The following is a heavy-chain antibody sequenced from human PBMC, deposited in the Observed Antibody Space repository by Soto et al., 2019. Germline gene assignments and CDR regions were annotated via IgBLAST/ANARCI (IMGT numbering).Heavy chain of an antibody. Sequence: QLPLQESGPGLVKPSETLSLTCSVSGGSISTYSYNWDWIRQSPGKGLEWIGTIYYDGTPSYNPSLKSQVTIPVDTSRHHFSLNVKSVTAADTARYSSARFFGNAFAVWGQGTMVKVSS. D-gene: IGHD3-3*01. J-gene: IGHJ3*01. CDR2: IYYDGTP. V-gene: IGHV4-39*02. CDR1: GGSISTYSYN. CDR3: ARFFGNAFAV.